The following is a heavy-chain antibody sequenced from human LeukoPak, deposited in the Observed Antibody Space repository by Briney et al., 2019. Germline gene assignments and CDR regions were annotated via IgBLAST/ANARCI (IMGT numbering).Heavy chain of an antibody. CDR1: GFTFSSYS. V-gene: IGHV3-21*01. CDR2: ISSSSSYI. CDR3: ARVPDILTVLGAFDI. D-gene: IGHD3-9*01. J-gene: IGHJ3*02. Sequence: GGSLRLSCAASGFTFSSYSTNWVRQAPGKGLEWVSSISSSSSYIYYADSVKGRFTISRDNTKNSLYLQMNSLRAEDTAVYYCARVPDILTVLGAFDIWGQGTMVTVSS.